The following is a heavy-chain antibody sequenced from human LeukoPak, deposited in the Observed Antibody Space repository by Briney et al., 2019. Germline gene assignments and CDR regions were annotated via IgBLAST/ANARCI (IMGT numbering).Heavy chain of an antibody. CDR2: ISSSGSTI. Sequence: GGSLRLSCAASGFTFSDYYMSWTRQAPGKGLEWVSYISSSGSTIYYSDSVKGRFTISRDNAKNSLYLQMNSLRAEDTAVYYCARDDGDSSGYYYGHRGQGTLVTVSS. CDR1: GFTFSDYY. J-gene: IGHJ4*02. CDR3: ARDDGDSSGYYYGH. D-gene: IGHD3-22*01. V-gene: IGHV3-11*04.